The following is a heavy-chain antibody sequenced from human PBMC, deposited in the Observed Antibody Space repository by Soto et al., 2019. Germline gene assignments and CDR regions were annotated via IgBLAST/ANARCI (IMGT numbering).Heavy chain of an antibody. CDR1: GGTFSSYA. V-gene: IGHV1-69*06. CDR3: ARGTTIFGVVMYYYYGMDV. D-gene: IGHD3-3*01. J-gene: IGHJ6*02. Sequence: SVKVSCKASGGTFSSYAISWVRQAPGQGLEWMGGIIPIFGTANYAQKFQGRVTITADKSTSTAYMELSSLRSEDTAVYYCARGTTIFGVVMYYYYGMDVWGQGTTVTGSS. CDR2: IIPIFGTA.